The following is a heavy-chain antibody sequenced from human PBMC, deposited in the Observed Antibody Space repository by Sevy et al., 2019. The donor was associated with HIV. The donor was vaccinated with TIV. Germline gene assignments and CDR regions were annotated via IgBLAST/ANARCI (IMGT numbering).Heavy chain of an antibody. CDR3: ARDFIYGNYYYYGMDV. CDR2: ISYDGSNK. CDR1: GFNFSSYA. J-gene: IGHJ6*02. D-gene: IGHD3-3*02. Sequence: GGSLRLSCAASGFNFSSYAMHWVRQAPGKGLEWVAVISYDGSNKYYADSVKGRFTISRDNSKNTLYLQMNSLRAEDTAVYYCARDFIYGNYYYYGMDVWGQGTTVTVSS. V-gene: IGHV3-30-3*01.